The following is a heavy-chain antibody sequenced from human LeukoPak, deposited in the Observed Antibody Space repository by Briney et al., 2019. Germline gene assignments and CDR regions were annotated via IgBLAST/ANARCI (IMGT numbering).Heavy chain of an antibody. CDR1: GGTFSSYA. D-gene: IGHD6-19*01. Sequence: WASVKVSCKASGGTFSSYAISWVRQAPGQGLEWMGGIIPIFGTANYAQKFQGRVTITADESTSTAYMELRSLRSEDTAVYYCARKYDHSSGWYYWGQGTLVTVSS. CDR3: ARKYDHSSGWYY. CDR2: IIPIFGTA. J-gene: IGHJ4*02. V-gene: IGHV1-69*13.